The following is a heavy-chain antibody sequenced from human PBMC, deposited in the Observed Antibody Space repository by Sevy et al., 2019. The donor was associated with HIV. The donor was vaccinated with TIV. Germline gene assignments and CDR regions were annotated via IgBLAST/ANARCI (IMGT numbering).Heavy chain of an antibody. D-gene: IGHD1-26*01. V-gene: IGHV3-74*01. CDR3: ARGIGSPGVL. CDR1: GFPLSTYW. CDR2: VNQDGSVK. Sequence: GGSLRLSCTCSGFPLSTYWMHWVRQIPGKGLDWVCHVNQDGSVKQYADSVRGRFTISRDNVKNTVFLYMNSLRTDDPALYYCARGIGSPGVLWGQGTLVTVSS. J-gene: IGHJ4*02.